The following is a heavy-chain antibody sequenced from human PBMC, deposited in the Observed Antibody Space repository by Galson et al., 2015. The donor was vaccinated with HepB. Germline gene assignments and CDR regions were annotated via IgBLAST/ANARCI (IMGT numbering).Heavy chain of an antibody. J-gene: IGHJ3*01. CDR1: GFTFSNYA. Sequence: SLRLSCAASGFTFSNYAMSWVRQAPGKGLEWVSAISDGGDDTYYADSVRGRFTISRDNFKNTLYLQMNSLRAEDTAAYYCGKWAGPSYGYFSEGLDVWGQGTMVPASS. CDR3: GKWAGPSYGYFSEGLDV. V-gene: IGHV3-23*01. CDR2: ISDGGDDT. D-gene: IGHD2-2*03.